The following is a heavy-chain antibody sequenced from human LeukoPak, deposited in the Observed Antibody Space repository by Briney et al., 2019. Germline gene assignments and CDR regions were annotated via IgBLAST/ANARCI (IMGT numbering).Heavy chain of an antibody. D-gene: IGHD4-11*01. J-gene: IGHJ4*02. CDR2: IYHSGST. Sequence: PSETLSLTCAVSGGSISSSNWWSWVRQPPGKGLEWIGEIYHSGSTNYNPSLKSRVTISVDTSKNQFSLKLSSVTTADTAVYYCARKRGYSNYDYWGQGTLVTVSS. CDR1: GGSISSSNW. CDR3: ARKRGYSNYDY. V-gene: IGHV4-4*02.